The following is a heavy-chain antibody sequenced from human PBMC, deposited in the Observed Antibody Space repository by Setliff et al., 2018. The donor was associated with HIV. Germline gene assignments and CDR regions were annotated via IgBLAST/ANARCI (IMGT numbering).Heavy chain of an antibody. V-gene: IGHV1-46*01. D-gene: IGHD3-16*01. J-gene: IGHJ6*02. CDR2: INPGGGST. CDR3: ARGWGGQDSYYYGMDV. CDR1: GYTFTGYY. Sequence: RASVKVSCKASGYTFTGYYMHWVRQAPGQGLEWMGVINPGGGSTTYAQKFQGRVTMTRDTSTSTVYMELSSLRSQDTAMYYCARGWGGQDSYYYGMDVWGQGTTVTVSS.